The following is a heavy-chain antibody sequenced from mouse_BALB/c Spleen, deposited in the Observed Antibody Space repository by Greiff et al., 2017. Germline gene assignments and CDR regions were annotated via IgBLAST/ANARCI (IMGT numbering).Heavy chain of an antibody. Sequence: EVQGVESGGGLVQPGGSRKLSCAASGFTFSSFGMHWVRQAPAKGLEWVAYISSGSSTIYYADTVKGRFTISRDNPKNTLFLRMTSLRSEDTAMYYCARAPAGYFDYWGQGTTLTVSS. CDR1: GFTFSSFG. CDR3: ARAPAGYFDY. J-gene: IGHJ2*01. CDR2: ISSGSSTI. V-gene: IGHV5-17*02.